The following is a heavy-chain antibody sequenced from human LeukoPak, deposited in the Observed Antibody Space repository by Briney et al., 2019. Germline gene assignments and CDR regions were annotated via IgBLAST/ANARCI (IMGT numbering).Heavy chain of an antibody. CDR3: ARAATETYYCDF. CDR2: INPKSGAT. Sequence: ASVTVSCTSSVYTFTAYYKHWVRQAPGQGLELMGWINPKSGATNFAQKFQGRVTMTRDTAISTAYMELRRLRSEDTAMYYCARAATETYYCDFCGQGTLVTVSS. D-gene: IGHD6-25*01. J-gene: IGHJ4*02. V-gene: IGHV1-2*02. CDR1: VYTFTAYY.